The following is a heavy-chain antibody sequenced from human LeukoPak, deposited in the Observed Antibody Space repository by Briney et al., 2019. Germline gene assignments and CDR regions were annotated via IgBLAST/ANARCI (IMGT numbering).Heavy chain of an antibody. J-gene: IGHJ3*01. CDR3: ARNLVHLWNVFDF. CDR1: GFTFSSYA. CDR2: IKPDGSET. Sequence: GSLRLSCAASGFTFSSYAMSWVRQAPGKGLEWVATIKPDGSETFYTVSRDNAKNSLYLQMSSLRAEDTAVYHCARNLVHLWNVFDFWGLGTMVTVSS. V-gene: IGHV3-7*01. D-gene: IGHD5-18*01.